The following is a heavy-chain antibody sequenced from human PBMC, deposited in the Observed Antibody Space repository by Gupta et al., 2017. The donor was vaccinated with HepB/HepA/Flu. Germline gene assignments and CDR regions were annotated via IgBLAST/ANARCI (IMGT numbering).Heavy chain of an antibody. CDR3: ASISSWDT. J-gene: IGHJ5*02. V-gene: IGHV3-7*01. Sequence: EVQLVESGGGLVQPGESLRLSCAVSGFTVPKYWMSWVRQAPEKGLEWVATIYEDGNRQFYVDSVKVRFTISRDGAKNSLYLQMNSLRAEDTAIYYCASISSWDTWGQGTLFTVSS. CDR1: GFTVPKYW. CDR2: IYEDGNRQ.